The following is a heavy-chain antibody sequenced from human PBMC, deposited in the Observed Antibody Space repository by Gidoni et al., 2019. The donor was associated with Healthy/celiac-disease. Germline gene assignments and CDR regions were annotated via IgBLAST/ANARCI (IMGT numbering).Heavy chain of an antibody. Sequence: EVQLLESGGGLVQPGGSLRLSCAASGFTFSSYAMSWVRQAPGKGLEWVSAISGSGGSTYYAASVKGRFTISRDNSKNTLYLQMNSLRAEDTAVYYCAKDSGSYWTFFDYWGQGTLVTVSS. J-gene: IGHJ4*02. V-gene: IGHV3-23*01. CDR2: ISGSGGST. CDR3: AKDSGSYWTFFDY. CDR1: GFTFSSYA. D-gene: IGHD1-26*01.